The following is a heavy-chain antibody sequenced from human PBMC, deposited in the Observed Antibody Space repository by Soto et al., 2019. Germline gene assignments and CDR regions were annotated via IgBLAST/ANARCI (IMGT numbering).Heavy chain of an antibody. Sequence: QEQLVQSGAEVKKPGSSVKVSCKASGGIFSSYAISWVRQAPGQGLEWMGGIIPIFGTANYAQKFQGRVTITSDESTNTAYMDLSSLKSDDTAIYYCARGGSGYVWCNEFGGKGTLVTVS. J-gene: IGHJ4*02. CDR2: IIPIFGTA. CDR1: GGIFSSYA. CDR3: ARGGSGYVWCNEF. D-gene: IGHD3-22*01. V-gene: IGHV1-69*01.